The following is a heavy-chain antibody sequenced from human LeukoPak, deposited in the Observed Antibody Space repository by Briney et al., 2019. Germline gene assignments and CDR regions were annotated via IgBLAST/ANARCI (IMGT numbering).Heavy chain of an antibody. V-gene: IGHV4-31*11. J-gene: IGHJ4*02. CDR2: IYYSGST. CDR3: ARVPLGYCSSTSCYTFDY. Sequence: PSETLSLTCAVSGGSISSGGYSWSWIRQHPGKGLEWIGYIYYSGSTYYNPSLKSRVTISVDTSKNQFSLKLSSVTAADTAVYYCARVPLGYCSSTSCYTFDYWGQGTLVTVSS. CDR1: GGSISSGGYS. D-gene: IGHD2-2*02.